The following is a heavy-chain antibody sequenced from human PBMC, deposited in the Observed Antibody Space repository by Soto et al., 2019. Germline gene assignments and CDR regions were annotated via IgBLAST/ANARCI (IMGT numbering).Heavy chain of an antibody. D-gene: IGHD2-15*01. CDR2: IKSKTDGGTT. Sequence: GGSLRLSCAASGFTFSNAWMNWVRQAPGKGLEWVGRIKSKTDGGTTDYAAPVKGRFTISRDDSKNTLYLQMNSLKTEDTAVYYCTTDRRVVVVAAKRYYYYGMDVWGQGTTVTVSS. V-gene: IGHV3-15*07. CDR3: TTDRRVVVVAAKRYYYYGMDV. CDR1: GFTFSNAW. J-gene: IGHJ6*02.